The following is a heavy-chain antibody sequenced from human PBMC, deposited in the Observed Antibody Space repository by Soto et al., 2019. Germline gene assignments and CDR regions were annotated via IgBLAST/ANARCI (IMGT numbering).Heavy chain of an antibody. CDR3: ATKTRGATRNLAR. V-gene: IGHV3-30-3*01. CDR1: GFTFSSYT. J-gene: IGHJ4*02. Sequence: QVQLVESGGGVVQPGRSLRLSCAASGFTFSSYTMHWVRQAPGEGLDWVAIISDDGVHKFYADSVKGRFTSSRDNYRNAPFLQMNGLRGEDTAVYYCATKTRGATRNLARWGQRSLVTVSS. D-gene: IGHD3-10*01. CDR2: ISDDGVHK.